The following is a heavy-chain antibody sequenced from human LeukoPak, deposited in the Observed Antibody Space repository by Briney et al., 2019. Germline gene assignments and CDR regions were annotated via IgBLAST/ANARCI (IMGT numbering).Heavy chain of an antibody. Sequence: EGSLRLSCAASGFTFSSYSMNWVRQAPGKGLEWVSYISSSSSTIYYADSVKGRFTISRDNAKNSLYLQMNSLRAEDTAVYYCARLPLAHSSSWSYWGQGTLVTVSS. V-gene: IGHV3-48*01. J-gene: IGHJ4*02. D-gene: IGHD6-13*01. CDR1: GFTFSSYS. CDR2: ISSSSSTI. CDR3: ARLPLAHSSSWSY.